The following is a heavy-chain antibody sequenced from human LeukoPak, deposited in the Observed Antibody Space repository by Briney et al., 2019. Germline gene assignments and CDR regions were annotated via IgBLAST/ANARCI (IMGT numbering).Heavy chain of an antibody. Sequence: ASVKVSCKASGGTFSSYAIIWVRQAPGQGLEWMGRIIPILGIANYAQKFQGRVTITADKSTSTAYMELSSLRSEDTAVYYCARDLKSHYYDSSGPNYWGQGTLVTVSS. CDR2: IIPILGIA. J-gene: IGHJ4*02. CDR3: ARDLKSHYYDSSGPNY. CDR1: GGTFSSYA. D-gene: IGHD3-22*01. V-gene: IGHV1-69*04.